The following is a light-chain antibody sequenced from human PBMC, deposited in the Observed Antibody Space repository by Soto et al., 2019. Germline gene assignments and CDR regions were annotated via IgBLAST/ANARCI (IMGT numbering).Light chain of an antibody. CDR3: CAYAGSYTVL. J-gene: IGLJ2*01. CDR2: NVG. V-gene: IGLV2-11*01. Sequence: QSALTQPRSVSGSPGQSVTISCTGTSSDVGAYEYVSWYQQHPGKVPKLMMFNVGERPAGVPDRFSGSKSGNTASLSISGLQAEDEADYYCCAYAGSYTVLFGGGTQLTVL. CDR1: SSDVGAYEY.